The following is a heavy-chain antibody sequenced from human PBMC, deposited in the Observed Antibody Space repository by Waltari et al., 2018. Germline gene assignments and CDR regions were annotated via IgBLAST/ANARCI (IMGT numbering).Heavy chain of an antibody. V-gene: IGHV3-74*01. CDR1: GFTFTNYW. Sequence: EVQLVESGGGLVQPGGSLRLSCSASGFTFTNYWMQWVRQAPGKGLVWVSRINSEATTTNYADAVEGRFTISRDNAENTVSLQMNSLTVEDTAVYYCSANFQHWGQGTLVTVSS. D-gene: IGHD6-25*01. CDR3: SANFQH. J-gene: IGHJ1*01. CDR2: INSEATTT.